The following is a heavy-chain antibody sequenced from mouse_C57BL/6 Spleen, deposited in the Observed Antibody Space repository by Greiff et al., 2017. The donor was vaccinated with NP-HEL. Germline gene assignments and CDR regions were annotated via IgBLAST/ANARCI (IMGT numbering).Heavy chain of an antibody. D-gene: IGHD1-1*01. V-gene: IGHV3-6*01. CDR2: LSYDGSN. CDR1: GYSITSGYY. J-gene: IGHJ4*01. CDR3: AREDYGSGYAMDY. Sequence: EVKLEESGPGLVKPSQSLSLTCSVTGYSITSGYYWNWIRQFPGNKLEWMGYLSYDGSNNYNPSLKNRISITRYTSKNQFFLKLNSVTTEDTATYYCAREDYGSGYAMDYWGQGTSVTVSS.